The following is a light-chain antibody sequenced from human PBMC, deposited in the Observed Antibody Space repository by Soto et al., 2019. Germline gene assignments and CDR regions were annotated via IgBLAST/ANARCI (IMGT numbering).Light chain of an antibody. CDR3: QQYYSSPYT. CDR1: QSVSSSY. CDR2: GAS. J-gene: IGKJ2*01. V-gene: IGKV3-20*01. Sequence: EIVLTQSPGTLSLSPGERATLSCRTSQSVSSSYLAWYQQKPGQAPRLLIYGASSRATGIPDRFSGSGSGTDFILTISRLEPEDFAVYYCQQYYSSPYTFCQATELEI.